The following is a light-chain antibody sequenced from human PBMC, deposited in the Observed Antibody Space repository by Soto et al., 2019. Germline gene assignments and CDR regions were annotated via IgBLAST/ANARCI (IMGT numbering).Light chain of an antibody. CDR1: QSVSSNS. V-gene: IGKV3-20*01. Sequence: EIVLTQSPGTLSLSPGERVTLSCRASQSVSSNSLAWYLQKPGQAPRLLIYGASSTATGIPDRFSGSGAGADFTLNISRMEPEDIAVYYCQQYCRTRPNTFGQGTKVEIK. J-gene: IGKJ2*01. CDR2: GAS. CDR3: QQYCRTRPNT.